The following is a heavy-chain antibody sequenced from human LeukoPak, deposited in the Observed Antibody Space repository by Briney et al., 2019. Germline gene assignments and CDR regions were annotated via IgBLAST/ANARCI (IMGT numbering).Heavy chain of an antibody. CDR2: ISAYNGNT. V-gene: IGHV1-18*01. CDR1: GYTFTSFG. D-gene: IGHD5-18*01. J-gene: IGHJ4*02. CDR3: ARDLGLDTTMIFFDF. Sequence: ASVKVSCKASGYTFTSFGISWVRQAPGQGPEWMGWISAYNGNTNYIQKFQGRVTMTTDTSTNTAYMELRSLTSDDTAVYYCARDLGLDTTMIFFDFWGQGTLVTVAS.